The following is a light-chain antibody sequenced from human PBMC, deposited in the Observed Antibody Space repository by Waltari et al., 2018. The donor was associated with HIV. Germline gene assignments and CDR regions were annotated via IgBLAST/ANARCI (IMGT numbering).Light chain of an antibody. J-gene: IGLJ3*02. Sequence: QSALTQPPSASGSPGQSVTISCTGTSSDVGGYHFVSWYQHHPGQAPNLPIFEATKRPSGVPDRFSGSKSGNTASLTVSGLQAEDEADYYCSSYAGSSTLMFGGGTKLTVL. CDR1: SSDVGGYHF. V-gene: IGLV2-8*01. CDR3: SSYAGSSTLM. CDR2: EAT.